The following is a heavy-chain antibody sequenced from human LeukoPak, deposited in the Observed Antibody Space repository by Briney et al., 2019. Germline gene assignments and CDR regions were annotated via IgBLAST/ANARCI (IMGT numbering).Heavy chain of an antibody. D-gene: IGHD5-18*01. CDR1: GGSVSSYY. CDR2: IYSSGST. J-gene: IGHJ4*02. CDR3: ARGYGYYFES. Sequence: SGTLSLTCTVSGGSVSSYYWHWIRQPPGKGLEWIGYIYSSGSTNYNPSLKSRVPISVDTSRNQFSLKLSSVTTADAAVYYCARGYGYYFESWGQGTLVIVSA. V-gene: IGHV4-59*02.